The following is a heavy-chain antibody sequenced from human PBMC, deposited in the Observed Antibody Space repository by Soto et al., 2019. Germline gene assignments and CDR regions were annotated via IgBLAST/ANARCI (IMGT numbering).Heavy chain of an antibody. CDR2: ISGKNGNT. CDR3: ARVSSSIVVVPDYGMDV. D-gene: IGHD2-2*01. CDR1: GYTFISHG. V-gene: IGHV1-18*04. J-gene: IGHJ6*02. Sequence: QVQLVQSGVEVKKPGASVKVSCKASGYTFISHGISWVRQAPGQGLEWMGWISGKNGNTKYAQKLQGRVTLTTDTSTSTAYMELRRLRSDDTAVYYCARVSSSIVVVPDYGMDVWGQGTTVTVSS.